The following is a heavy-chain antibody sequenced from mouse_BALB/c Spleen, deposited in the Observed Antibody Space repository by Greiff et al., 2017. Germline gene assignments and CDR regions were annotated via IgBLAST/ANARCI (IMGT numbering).Heavy chain of an antibody. CDR2: INSNGGST. D-gene: IGHD2-1*01. Sequence: DVMLVESGGGLVQPGGSLKLSCAASGFTFSSYGMSWVRQTPDKRLELVATINSNGGSTYYPDSVKGRFTISRDNAKNTLYLQMSSLKSEDTAMYYCARRRDGNFFDYWGQGTTLTVSS. CDR3: ARRRDGNFFDY. J-gene: IGHJ2*01. CDR1: GFTFSSYG. V-gene: IGHV5-6-3*01.